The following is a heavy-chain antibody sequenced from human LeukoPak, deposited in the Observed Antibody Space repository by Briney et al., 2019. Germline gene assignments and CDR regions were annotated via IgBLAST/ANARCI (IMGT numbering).Heavy chain of an antibody. CDR3: ARGRMTTLYYFDY. CDR1: GGSISSYY. CDR2: IYYSGST. V-gene: IGHV4-59*08. D-gene: IGHD4-17*01. Sequence: PSETLSLTCTVSGGSISSYYWSWIRQPPGKGLEWIGYIYYSGSTNYNPSLKSRVTISVDTSKNQFSLKLSSVTAADTAVYYCARGRMTTLYYFDYWGQGTLVTVSS. J-gene: IGHJ4*02.